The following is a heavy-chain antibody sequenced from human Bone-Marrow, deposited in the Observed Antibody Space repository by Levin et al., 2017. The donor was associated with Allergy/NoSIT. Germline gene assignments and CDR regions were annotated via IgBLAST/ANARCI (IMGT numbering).Heavy chain of an antibody. V-gene: IGHV3-11*01. CDR3: ARDSLVYYGMDV. CDR1: GFTFSDYY. Sequence: GESLKISCAASGFTFSDYYMSWIRHLPGKGLGWIAYISSSGSPGTTLFYADSVKGRFTISRDNAKNSLYLQMNSLRGDDTAVYYCARDSLVYYGMDVWGQGTTVTVSS. J-gene: IGHJ6*02. D-gene: IGHD2-8*02. CDR2: ISSSGSPGTTL.